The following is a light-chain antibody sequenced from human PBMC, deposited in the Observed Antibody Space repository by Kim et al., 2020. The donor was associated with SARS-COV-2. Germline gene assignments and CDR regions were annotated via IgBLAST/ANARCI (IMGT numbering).Light chain of an antibody. CDR1: QRVSSY. J-gene: IGKJ4*01. CDR3: QQRTA. Sequence: PGERATLSCRASQRVSSYLVWYQQKPGQAPRLLIYNATNRATGIPARFSGSGSGTDFTLTISSLEPEDFAVYYCQQRTAFGGGTKVDIK. V-gene: IGKV3-11*01. CDR2: NAT.